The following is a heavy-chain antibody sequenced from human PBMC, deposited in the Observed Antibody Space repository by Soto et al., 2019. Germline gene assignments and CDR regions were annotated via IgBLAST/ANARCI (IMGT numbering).Heavy chain of an antibody. D-gene: IGHD2-2*01. CDR1: GGSISSYY. CDR3: ATPANPYYYYYMDV. Sequence: SETLSLTCTVSGGSISSYYWSWIRQPPGKGLEWIGYIYYSGSTNYNPSLKSRVTISVDTSKNQFSLKLSSVTAADTAVYYCATPANPYYYYYMDVWGKGTTVTVSS. V-gene: IGHV4-59*12. J-gene: IGHJ6*03. CDR2: IYYSGST.